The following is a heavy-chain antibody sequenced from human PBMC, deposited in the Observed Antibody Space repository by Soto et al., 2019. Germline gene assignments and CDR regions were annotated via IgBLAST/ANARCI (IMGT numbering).Heavy chain of an antibody. D-gene: IGHD3-3*01. J-gene: IGHJ3*02. CDR1: GGSISSYY. Sequence: SETLSLTCTVSGGSISSYYWSWIRQPPGKGLEWIGHIYYSGSTNYNPSLKSRVTISVDTSKNQFSLKLSSVTAADTAVYYCARYVRFLEWSNDAFDIWGQGTMVTVSS. CDR3: ARYVRFLEWSNDAFDI. V-gene: IGHV4-59*01. CDR2: IYYSGST.